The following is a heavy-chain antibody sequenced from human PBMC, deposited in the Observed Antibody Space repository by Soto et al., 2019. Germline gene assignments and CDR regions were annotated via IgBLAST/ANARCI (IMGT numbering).Heavy chain of an antibody. CDR2: IIPIFVTA. D-gene: IGHD6-13*01. Sequence: ASVKVSCKASGGTFSSYAISWVRQAPGQGLEWMGGIIPIFVTANYAQKFQGRVTITADKSTSTAYMELSSLRSEDTAVYYCARGGPAYSSSYRFDYWGQGTPVTVSS. CDR3: ARGGPAYSSSYRFDY. V-gene: IGHV1-69*06. J-gene: IGHJ4*02. CDR1: GGTFSSYA.